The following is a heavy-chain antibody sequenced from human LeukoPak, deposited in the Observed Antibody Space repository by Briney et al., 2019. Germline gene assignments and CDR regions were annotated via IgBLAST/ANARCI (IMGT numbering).Heavy chain of an antibody. CDR3: AKDPGSDSSASPHFGS. CDR2: IRSDGSNK. J-gene: IGHJ4*02. V-gene: IGHV3-30*02. CDR1: GFAFSSYG. Sequence: GGSLRLSCAPSGFAFSSYGMHWVRQAPGKGLEWVAFIRSDGSNKYYADSVKGRFTISRDNSKNTLCLQMNGLRAEDTAVYYCAKDPGSDSSASPHFGSWGQGTLVTVSS. D-gene: IGHD3-22*01.